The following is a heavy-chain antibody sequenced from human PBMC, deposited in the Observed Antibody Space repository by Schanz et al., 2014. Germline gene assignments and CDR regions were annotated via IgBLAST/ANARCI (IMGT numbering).Heavy chain of an antibody. CDR2: ISSSSSTR. J-gene: IGHJ2*01. V-gene: IGHV3-48*01. D-gene: IGHD1-26*01. CDR3: ARNRGSGGQNWYFDL. Sequence: EVQLLESGGGLVKPGGSLRLSCVASGFTFSAYAMTWVRQIPGKGLEWVSYISSSSSTRYYADSVKGRFTISRDNAKNSLFLQMNSLRAEDTAVYYCARNRGSGGQNWYFDLWGRGTLVTVSS. CDR1: GFTFSAYA.